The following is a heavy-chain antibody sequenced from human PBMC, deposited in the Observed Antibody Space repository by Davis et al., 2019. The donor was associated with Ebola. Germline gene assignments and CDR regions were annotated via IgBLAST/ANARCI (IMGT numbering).Heavy chain of an antibody. V-gene: IGHV3-49*03. CDR3: TIIVATLFDY. D-gene: IGHD5-12*01. J-gene: IGHJ4*02. CDR1: GFTFSDYY. Sequence: GGSLRLSCAASGFTFSDYYMSWFRQAPGKGLEWVGFIRSKAYGGTTEYAASVKGRFTISRDDSKNTLYLQMNSLKTEDTAVYYCTIIVATLFDYWGQGTLVTVSS. CDR2: IRSKAYGGTT.